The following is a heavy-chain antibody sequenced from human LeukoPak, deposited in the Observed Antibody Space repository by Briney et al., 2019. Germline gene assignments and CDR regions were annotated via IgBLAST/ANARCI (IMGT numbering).Heavy chain of an antibody. CDR1: GGSISSYY. Sequence: PSETLSLTCTVSGGSISSYYWSWIRQPAGKGLEWIGRIYTSGSTNYNPSLKSRVTMSVDTSKNQFSLKLSSVTAADTAVYYCARGVWVAARPDYYYYYMDVWGKGTTATVSS. CDR3: ARGVWVAARPDYYYYYMDV. CDR2: IYTSGST. V-gene: IGHV4-4*07. D-gene: IGHD6-6*01. J-gene: IGHJ6*03.